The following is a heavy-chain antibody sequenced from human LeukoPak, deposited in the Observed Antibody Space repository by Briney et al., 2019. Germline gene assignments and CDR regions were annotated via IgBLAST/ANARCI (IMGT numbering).Heavy chain of an antibody. CDR3: ARGSGSNYYDY. Sequence: PSETLSLTCTVSGGSISSSSYYWGWIRQPPGKGLEWIGSIYYSGSTYYNPSLKSRVTISVDTSKNQFSLKLSSVTAADTAVYYCARGSGSNYYDYWGQGTLVTVSS. V-gene: IGHV4-39*01. CDR2: IYYSGST. CDR1: GGSISSSSYY. J-gene: IGHJ4*02. D-gene: IGHD1-26*01.